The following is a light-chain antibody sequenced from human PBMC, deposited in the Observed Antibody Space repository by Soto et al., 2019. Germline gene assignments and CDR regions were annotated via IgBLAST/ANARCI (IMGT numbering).Light chain of an antibody. V-gene: IGKV1-27*01. Sequence: DIQMTQSPSSLSASVGARVTITCRASQDISVYLAWYQQKPGKVPKLLIYSESTLQSGVPSRFSGSGSGTDVSLTISSLQPGDVATYFCEEFNTAPLTFGQGTRLVIK. CDR1: QDISVY. J-gene: IGKJ5*01. CDR2: SES. CDR3: EEFNTAPLT.